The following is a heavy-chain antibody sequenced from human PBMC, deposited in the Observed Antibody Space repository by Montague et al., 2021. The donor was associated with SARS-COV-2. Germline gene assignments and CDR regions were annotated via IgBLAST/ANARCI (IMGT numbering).Heavy chain of an antibody. J-gene: IGHJ5*02. Sequence: SETLSLTCAVYGGSLSGYYWAWIRQTPAKGLEWIGEINHSGSTNYNPSLKSRLTISVDTSKKQFSLKLNSMTAADTAVYYCARGADYDFWSGFLWYKWFDPWGLGTPVTVSS. V-gene: IGHV4-34*01. D-gene: IGHD3-3*01. CDR3: ARGADYDFWSGFLWYKWFDP. CDR1: GGSLSGYY. CDR2: INHSGST.